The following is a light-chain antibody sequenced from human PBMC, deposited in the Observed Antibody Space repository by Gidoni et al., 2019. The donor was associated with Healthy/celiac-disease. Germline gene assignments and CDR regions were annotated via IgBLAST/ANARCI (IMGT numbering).Light chain of an antibody. Sequence: DIQMTQSPSSPSASVGDRVTITCRASQSISSYLNWYQQKPGKAPKLLIYAASSLQSGFPSRFSGSGSGTDFTLTISSLQPEDFATYYCQQSYSTPGFTFXPXTKVDIK. J-gene: IGKJ3*01. CDR2: AAS. CDR3: QQSYSTPGFT. V-gene: IGKV1-39*01. CDR1: QSISSY.